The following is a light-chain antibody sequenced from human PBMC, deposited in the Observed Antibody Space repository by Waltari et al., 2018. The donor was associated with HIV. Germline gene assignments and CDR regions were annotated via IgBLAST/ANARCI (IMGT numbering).Light chain of an antibody. CDR1: QSVSSSY. CDR2: GAS. Sequence: EIVLTQSPGTLSLSPGERATLSCRASQSVSSSYLAWYQQKPGQAPRLLIYGASSRATGIPDRVSGSGSGTDFTLTISRLEPEDFAVYYCQQYGSSPPYSFGQGTKLEIK. CDR3: QQYGSSPPYS. J-gene: IGKJ2*03. V-gene: IGKV3-20*01.